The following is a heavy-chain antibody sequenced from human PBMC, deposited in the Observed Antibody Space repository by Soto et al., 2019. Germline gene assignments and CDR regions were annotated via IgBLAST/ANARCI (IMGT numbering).Heavy chain of an antibody. CDR2: IYPGDSDT. V-gene: IGHV5-51*01. Sequence: PGESLKISCKGSGYGFSNYWIAWVRQMAGKGLECMGIIYPGDSDTRYSPSFQGQVTMSADKSIRTAYLQWSSLKASDSATYYCARAMGSGGNYDFWGQGTPVTVSS. J-gene: IGHJ4*02. D-gene: IGHD5-18*01. CDR3: ARAMGSGGNYDF. CDR1: GYGFSNYW.